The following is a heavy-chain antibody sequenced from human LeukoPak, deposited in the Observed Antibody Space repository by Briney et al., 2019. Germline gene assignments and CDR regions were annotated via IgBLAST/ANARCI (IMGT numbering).Heavy chain of an antibody. CDR2: ISYDGSNK. D-gene: IGHD2-15*01. CDR1: GFTFSSYA. Sequence: PGGSLRLSCAASGFTFSSYAMHWVRQAPGKGLEWVAVISYDGSNKYYADSVKGRLTISRDNSKNTLYLQMNSLRAEDTAVYYCARERGSIDFDYWGQGTLVTVSS. V-gene: IGHV3-30-3*01. J-gene: IGHJ4*02. CDR3: ARERGSIDFDY.